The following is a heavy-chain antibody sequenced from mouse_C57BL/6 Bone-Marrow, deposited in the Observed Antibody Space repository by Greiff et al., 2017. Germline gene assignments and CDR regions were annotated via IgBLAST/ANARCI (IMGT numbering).Heavy chain of an antibody. V-gene: IGHV5-17*01. Sequence: DVKLVESGGGLVKPGGSLKLSCAASGFTFSDYGMHWVRQAPEKGLEWVAYISSGSSTIYYADTVKGRFTISRDNAKNTLFLQMTSLRSEDTAMYYCARNDYYGSSFDWYFDVWGTGTTVTVSS. CDR3: ARNDYYGSSFDWYFDV. CDR1: GFTFSDYG. CDR2: ISSGSSTI. J-gene: IGHJ1*03. D-gene: IGHD1-1*01.